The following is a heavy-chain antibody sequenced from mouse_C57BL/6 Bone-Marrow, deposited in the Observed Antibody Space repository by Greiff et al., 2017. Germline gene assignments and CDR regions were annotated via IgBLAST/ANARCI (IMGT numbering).Heavy chain of an antibody. D-gene: IGHD1-1*01. Sequence: EVKLVESGEGLVKPGGSLKLSCAASGFTFSSYAMSWVRQTPEKRLEWVAYISSGGDYIYYADTVKGRFTISRDNARNTLYLQMSSLKSEDTAMYYCTRDGSSSHWYFDVWGTGTTVTVYS. CDR1: GFTFSSYA. CDR3: TRDGSSSHWYFDV. J-gene: IGHJ1*03. CDR2: ISSGGDYI. V-gene: IGHV5-9-1*02.